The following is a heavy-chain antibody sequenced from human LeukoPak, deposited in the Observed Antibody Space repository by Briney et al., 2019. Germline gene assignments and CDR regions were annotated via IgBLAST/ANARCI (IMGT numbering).Heavy chain of an antibody. D-gene: IGHD2-21*02. V-gene: IGHV1-2*02. J-gene: IGHJ5*02. CDR1: GYTFTGYY. CDR2: INPNSGGT. Sequence: ASVKVSCKASGYTFTGYYIHWVRQAPGQGLEWMGWINPNSGGTNYAQKFQGRVTMTRDTSISTAYMDLSRLRSDDTAVYYCATDGAYCGGDCYNNWFDPWGQGTLVTVSS. CDR3: ATDGAYCGGDCYNNWFDP.